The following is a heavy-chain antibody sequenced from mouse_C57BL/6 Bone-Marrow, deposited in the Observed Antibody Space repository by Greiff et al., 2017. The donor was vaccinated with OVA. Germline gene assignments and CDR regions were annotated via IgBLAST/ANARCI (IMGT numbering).Heavy chain of an antibody. J-gene: IGHJ3*01. V-gene: IGHV1-19*01. Sequence: EVQLQQSGPVLVKPGASVKMSCKASGYTFTDYYMNWVKQSPGKSLEWIGVINPSDGGTSYNQKFKGKATLTVDKSSSTAYMELNSLTSEDSAVYYGARKEGGRFAYWGQGTLVTVSA. CDR3: ARKEGGRFAY. CDR1: GYTFTDYY. CDR2: INPSDGGT.